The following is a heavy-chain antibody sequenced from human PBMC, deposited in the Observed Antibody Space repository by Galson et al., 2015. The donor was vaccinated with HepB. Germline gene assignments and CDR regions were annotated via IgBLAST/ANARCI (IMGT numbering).Heavy chain of an antibody. CDR2: ISAYNGNT. V-gene: IGHV1-18*01. D-gene: IGHD2-21*02. CDR3: ARDSVAYCGGDCYPDDAFDI. Sequence: VSCKASGYTFTSYGISWVRQAPGQGLEWMGWISAYNGNTNYEQKLQGRVTMTTDTSTSTAYMELRSLRSDDTAVYYCARDSVAYCGGDCYPDDAFDIWGQGTMVTVSS. J-gene: IGHJ3*02. CDR1: GYTFTSYG.